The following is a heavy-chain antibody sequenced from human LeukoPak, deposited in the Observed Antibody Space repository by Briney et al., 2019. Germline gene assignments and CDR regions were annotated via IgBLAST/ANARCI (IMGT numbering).Heavy chain of an antibody. Sequence: GGSLRLSCAASGFTVSSNYMSWVRQAPGKGLEWVSVIYSGGSTYYADSVKGRFTISRDNSKNTRYLQMNSLRAEDTAVYYCARGGTFPIFDYWGQGTLVTVSS. J-gene: IGHJ4*02. CDR2: IYSGGST. V-gene: IGHV3-53*01. D-gene: IGHD2-15*01. CDR1: GFTVSSNY. CDR3: ARGGTFPIFDY.